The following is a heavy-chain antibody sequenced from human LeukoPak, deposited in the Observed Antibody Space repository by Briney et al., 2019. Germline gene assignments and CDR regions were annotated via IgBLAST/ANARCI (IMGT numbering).Heavy chain of an antibody. CDR1: GFTFISYS. CDR2: ISSSSSYI. V-gene: IGHV3-21*04. D-gene: IGHD3-22*01. J-gene: IGHJ4*02. CDR3: VKDSGANYDSTGFLPHFDY. Sequence: GGSLRLSCAASGFTFISYSMNWVRQAPGKGLEWVSYISSSSSYIYYADAVKGRFTISRDNAKNSLYLQMNSLRTEDTALYYCVKDSGANYDSTGFLPHFDYWGQGTLVTVSS.